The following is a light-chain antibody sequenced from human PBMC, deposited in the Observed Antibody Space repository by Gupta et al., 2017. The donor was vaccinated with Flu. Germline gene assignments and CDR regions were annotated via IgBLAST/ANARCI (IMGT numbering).Light chain of an antibody. CDR1: SSDVGSFNY. V-gene: IGLV2-14*01. CDR2: EVS. CDR3: SSYASSSPWV. J-gene: IGLJ3*02. Sequence: SALTQPASVSASPGPSSPISCTGTSSDVGSFNYVSWYQQHPGKAPKLMIYEVSNRPSGVSNRFSGAKSGNTASLTISGLQAEDEADYYCSSYASSSPWVFGGGTKLTVL.